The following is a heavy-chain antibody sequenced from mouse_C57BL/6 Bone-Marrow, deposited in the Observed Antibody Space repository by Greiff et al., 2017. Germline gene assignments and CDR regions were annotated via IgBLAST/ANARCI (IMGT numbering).Heavy chain of an antibody. Sequence: VQLQESGGGLVQPGGSLKLSCAASGFTFSDYYMYWVRQTPEKRLEWVAYISNGGGSTYYPDTVKGRFTISRDNAKNTLYLQMSRLKSEDTAMYYCARRANWDYFDDWGQGTTLTVSS. CDR2: ISNGGGST. D-gene: IGHD4-1*01. CDR3: ARRANWDYFDD. CDR1: GFTFSDYY. V-gene: IGHV5-12*01. J-gene: IGHJ2*01.